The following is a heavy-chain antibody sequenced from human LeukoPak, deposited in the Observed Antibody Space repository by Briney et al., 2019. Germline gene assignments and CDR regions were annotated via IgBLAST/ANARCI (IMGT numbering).Heavy chain of an antibody. V-gene: IGHV3-30*18. CDR3: AKAIVVVPAAKMLYNYYYGMDV. Sequence: PGGSLRLSCGASGFTFSSYGMHWVRQAPGKGLEWVAVISCDGSNKYYADSVKGRFTISRDNSKNTLYLQMNSLRAEDTAVYYCAKAIVVVPAAKMLYNYYYGMDVWGQGTTVTVSS. CDR2: ISCDGSNK. D-gene: IGHD2-2*01. CDR1: GFTFSSYG. J-gene: IGHJ6*02.